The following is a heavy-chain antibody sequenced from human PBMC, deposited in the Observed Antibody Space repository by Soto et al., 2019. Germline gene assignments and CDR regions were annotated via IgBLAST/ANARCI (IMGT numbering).Heavy chain of an antibody. V-gene: IGHV3-11*01. CDR1: GFTFSDYY. CDR2: ISSGAITI. J-gene: IGHJ4*02. Sequence: QVQLVESGGGLVKPGGSLRLSCAASGFTFSDYYMNWIRQAPGKGLEWVSYISSGAITIYYADSVKGRFTISRDNAKNSLYLQMNSLRAEDTAVYYCARQYSSSSVEFWGQGTLVTVSS. CDR3: ARQYSSSSVEF. D-gene: IGHD6-6*01.